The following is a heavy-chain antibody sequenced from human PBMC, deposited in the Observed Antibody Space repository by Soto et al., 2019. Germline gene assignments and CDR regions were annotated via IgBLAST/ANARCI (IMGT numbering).Heavy chain of an antibody. CDR1: GGSISSYY. CDR2: IYYSGST. D-gene: IGHD1-26*01. V-gene: IGHV4-59*01. Sequence: SETLSLTCTVSGGSISSYYWSWIRQPPGKGLEWIGYIYYSGSTNYNPSLKSRVTISVDTSKNQFSLKLSSVTAADTAVYYCARDSKGIVGATSYFDYWGPGPLVTVSS. J-gene: IGHJ4*02. CDR3: ARDSKGIVGATSYFDY.